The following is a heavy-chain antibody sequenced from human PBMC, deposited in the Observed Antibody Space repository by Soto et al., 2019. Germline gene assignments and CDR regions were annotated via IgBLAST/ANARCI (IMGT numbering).Heavy chain of an antibody. CDR3: ARGCSGGSCYLSPWFDP. J-gene: IGHJ5*02. Sequence: PSETLSLTCTVSGGSISSYYWSWIRQPPGKGLEWIGYIYYSGSTNYNPSLKSRVTISVDTSKNQFSLKLSSATAADTAVYYCARGCSGGSCYLSPWFDPWGQGTLVTVSS. CDR2: IYYSGST. CDR1: GGSISSYY. D-gene: IGHD2-15*01. V-gene: IGHV4-59*01.